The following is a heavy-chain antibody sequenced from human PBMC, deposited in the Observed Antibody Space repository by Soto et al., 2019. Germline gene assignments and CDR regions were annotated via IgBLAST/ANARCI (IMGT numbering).Heavy chain of an antibody. CDR3: ARAGCSYGHLLF. CDR1: GGPIKTGDYY. V-gene: IGHV4-30-4*01. J-gene: IGHJ4*02. D-gene: IGHD3-10*01. CDR2: VFYSGAT. Sequence: SETLSLTCNVSGGPIKTGDYYWNWIRQPPGKGLEWIGYVFYSGATNYSPSLKSRAAISMDTSKNQFSLSLTPVTAADTAVHYCARAGCSYGHLLFWGQGIRVTVSS.